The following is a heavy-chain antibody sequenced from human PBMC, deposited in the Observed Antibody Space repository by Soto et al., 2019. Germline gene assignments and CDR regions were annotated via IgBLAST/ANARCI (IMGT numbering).Heavy chain of an antibody. V-gene: IGHV1-24*01. CDR3: ATLPKKTRLRFLEWSQRYAFDI. Sequence: GASVKVSCKVCGDTLTELSMHWVRQAPGKGLEWMGGFDPVDGETIYAQKFQGRVTMTEDTSTDTAYMELSSLRSEDTAVYYCATLPKKTRLRFLEWSQRYAFDIWGQGTMVTVSS. CDR2: FDPVDGET. CDR1: GDTLTELS. J-gene: IGHJ3*02. D-gene: IGHD3-3*01.